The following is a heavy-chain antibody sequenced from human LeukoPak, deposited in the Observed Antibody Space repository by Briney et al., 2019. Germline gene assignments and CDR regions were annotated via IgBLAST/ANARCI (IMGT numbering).Heavy chain of an antibody. CDR3: ARGDSITYYYYGMDV. D-gene: IGHD2/OR15-2a*01. V-gene: IGHV1-69*05. J-gene: IGHJ6*02. Sequence: SVKVSCKASGGTFSSYAISWVRQAPGQGLEWMGGIIPIFGTANYAQKFQGRVTITTDESTSTAYMELSSLRSEDTAVYYCARGDSITYYYYGMDVWGQGTTVTVSS. CDR1: GGTFSSYA. CDR2: IIPIFGTA.